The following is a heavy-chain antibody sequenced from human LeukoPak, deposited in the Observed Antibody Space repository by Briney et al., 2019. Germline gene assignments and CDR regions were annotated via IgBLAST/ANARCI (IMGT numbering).Heavy chain of an antibody. CDR2: IYYSGST. J-gene: IGHJ5*02. CDR1: GGSISSGGYY. D-gene: IGHD3-10*01. V-gene: IGHV4-31*03. Sequence: PSETLSLTCTVSGGSISSGGYYWRWIRQHPGKGLEWIGYIYYSGSTYYNPSLKSRVTISVDTSKNQFSLKLSSVTAADTAVYYCARLIWFGESVAETWFDPWGQGTLVTVSS. CDR3: ARLIWFGESVAETWFDP.